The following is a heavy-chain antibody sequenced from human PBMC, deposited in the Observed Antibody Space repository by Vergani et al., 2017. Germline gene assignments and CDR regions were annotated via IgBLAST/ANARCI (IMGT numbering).Heavy chain of an antibody. J-gene: IGHJ4*02. Sequence: QVQLVQSGAEVKKPGSSVKVSCKASGGTFSSYAISWVRQAPGQGLEWMGRIIPIFGTANYAQKFQGRVTITADESTSTAYMELSSLRSEDTAVYYCASRAGDYDILTGYSPFDYWGQGTLVTVSS. D-gene: IGHD3-9*01. CDR3: ASRAGDYDILTGYSPFDY. CDR1: GGTFSSYA. CDR2: IIPIFGTA. V-gene: IGHV1-69*13.